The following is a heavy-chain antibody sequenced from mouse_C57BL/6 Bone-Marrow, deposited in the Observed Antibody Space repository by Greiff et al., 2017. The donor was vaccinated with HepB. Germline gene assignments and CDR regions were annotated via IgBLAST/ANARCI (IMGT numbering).Heavy chain of an antibody. CDR3: SRDRFDYYFDY. Sequence: EVKLVESGRDLVRPGGSLKLSCAASGFTFSTSGMSWVRQTPYKRLEWVATINTGGTYTYYADSVRGRFTISKDSAKNTLFLLMSSLRSEDSGIYYCSRDRFDYYFDYWGQGTTLTVSS. J-gene: IGHJ2*01. CDR1: GFTFSTSG. D-gene: IGHD2-14*01. CDR2: INTGGTYT. V-gene: IGHV5-6*01.